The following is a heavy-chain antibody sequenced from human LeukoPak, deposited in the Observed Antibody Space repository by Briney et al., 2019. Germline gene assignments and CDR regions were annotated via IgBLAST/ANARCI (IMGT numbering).Heavy chain of an antibody. CDR2: INAGNGNT. CDR1: GYTFTSYA. CDR3: ARNAIFGVVTLDY. J-gene: IGHJ4*02. V-gene: IGHV1-3*01. Sequence: ASVKVSCKASGYTFTSYAMHWVRQAPGQRLEWMGWINAGNGNTKYSQKFQGRVTITADESTSTAYMELSSLRSEDTAVYYCARNAIFGVVTLDYWGQGTLVTVSS. D-gene: IGHD3-3*01.